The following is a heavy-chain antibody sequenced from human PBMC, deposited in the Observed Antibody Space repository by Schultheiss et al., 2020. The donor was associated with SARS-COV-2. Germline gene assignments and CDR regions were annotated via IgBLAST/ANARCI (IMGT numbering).Heavy chain of an antibody. J-gene: IGHJ5*02. D-gene: IGHD6-19*01. CDR2: ISSSGSTI. Sequence: GGSLRLSCAASGFTFSSYSMNWVRQAPGKGLEWVSSISSSGSTIYYADSVKGRFTISRDNAKNSLYLQINSLRTEDTAVYYCAKDSAVARFDPWGQGTLVTVSS. V-gene: IGHV3-21*01. CDR3: AKDSAVARFDP. CDR1: GFTFSSYS.